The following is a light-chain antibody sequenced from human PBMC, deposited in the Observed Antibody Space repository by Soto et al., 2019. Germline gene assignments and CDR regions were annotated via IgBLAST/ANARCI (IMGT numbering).Light chain of an antibody. Sequence: DIQMTQSPSSLSAFVGKTGTSACPASHDISNYLNWYQKKPGKAPKLLIYFASTLPSGVPSRFSGSGSGTEFTLTISSLQPEDSATYYCQQTYSYPVFGQGTRLEIK. V-gene: IGKV1-39*01. J-gene: IGKJ5*01. CDR2: FAS. CDR1: HDISNY. CDR3: QQTYSYPV.